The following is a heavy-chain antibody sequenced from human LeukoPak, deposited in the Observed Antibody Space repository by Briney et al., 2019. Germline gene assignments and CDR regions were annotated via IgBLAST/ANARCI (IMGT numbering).Heavy chain of an antibody. V-gene: IGHV4-61*02. J-gene: IGHJ4*02. Sequence: SQTLSLTCTVSGDSISSGDYYWSWIRQPAGKGLEWIGRISSSGSTNYNPSLKSRVTISVDTSKNQFSLKLSSVTAADTAVYYCARGGVQRWLQMPGYFDYWGQGTLVTVSS. CDR2: ISSSGST. D-gene: IGHD5-24*01. CDR1: GDSISSGDYY. CDR3: ARGGVQRWLQMPGYFDY.